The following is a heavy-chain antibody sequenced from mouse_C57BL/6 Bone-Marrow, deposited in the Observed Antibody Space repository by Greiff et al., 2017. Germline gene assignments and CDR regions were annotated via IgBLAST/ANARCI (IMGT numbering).Heavy chain of an antibody. J-gene: IGHJ3*01. CDR2: ISYDGSN. CDR1: GYSITSGYY. D-gene: IGHD2-4*01. V-gene: IGHV3-6*01. Sequence: EVQRVESGPGLVKPSQSLSLTCSVTGYSITSGYYWNWIRQFPGNKLEWMGYISYDGSNNYNQTLKNRIPITRDTSKNQFFLKLNYVTTEDTATYYCARDAYDYDAFAYWGQGTLVTVSA. CDR3: ARDAYDYDAFAY.